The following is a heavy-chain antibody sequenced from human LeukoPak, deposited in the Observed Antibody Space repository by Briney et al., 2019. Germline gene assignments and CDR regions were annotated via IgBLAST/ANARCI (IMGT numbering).Heavy chain of an antibody. J-gene: IGHJ4*02. CDR3: ARVLPNGDFIDY. CDR1: GGSISSYY. CDR2: IYYSGST. D-gene: IGHD4-17*01. Sequence: SETLSLTCTVSGGSISSYYWSWIRQPPGKGLKWIGYIYYSGSTNYNPSLKSRVTISVDTSKNQFSLKLSSVTAADTAVYYCARVLPNGDFIDYWGQGTLVTVSS. V-gene: IGHV4-59*01.